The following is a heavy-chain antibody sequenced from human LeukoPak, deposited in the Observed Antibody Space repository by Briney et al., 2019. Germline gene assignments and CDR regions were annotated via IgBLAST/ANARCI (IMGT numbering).Heavy chain of an antibody. D-gene: IGHD3-22*01. V-gene: IGHV3-43*01. CDR3: ARTFYYDSSACLGY. Sequence: GGSLRLSCAASGFTFDDYTMHWVRHAPGKGLEWVSLISWDGGSTYYADSVKGRFTISRDNAKNSLYLQMNSLRAEDTAVYYCARTFYYDSSACLGYWGQGTLVTVSS. J-gene: IGHJ4*02. CDR1: GFTFDDYT. CDR2: ISWDGGST.